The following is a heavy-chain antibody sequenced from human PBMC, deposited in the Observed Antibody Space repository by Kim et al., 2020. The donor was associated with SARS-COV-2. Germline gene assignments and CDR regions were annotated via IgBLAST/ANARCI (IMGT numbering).Heavy chain of an antibody. J-gene: IGHJ4*02. V-gene: IGHV3-30*04. CDR1: GFTFSSYA. Sequence: GGSLRLSCAASGFTFSSYAMHWVRQAPGKGLEWVAVISYDGSNKYYADSVKGRFTISRDNSKNTLYLQMNSLRAEDTAVYYCARDSGGYRPSYYFDYWGQGALVTVSS. D-gene: IGHD1-26*01. CDR2: ISYDGSNK. CDR3: ARDSGGYRPSYYFDY.